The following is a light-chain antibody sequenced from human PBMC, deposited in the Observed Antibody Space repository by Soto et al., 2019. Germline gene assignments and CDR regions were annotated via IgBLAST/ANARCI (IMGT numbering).Light chain of an antibody. CDR3: SSFAGNNNLV. CDR1: SSDVGGYNY. CDR2: EVS. Sequence: QSALTQPPSASGSPGQSVTISCTGTSSDVGGYNYVSWYQQHPGKAPKLMISEVSKRPSGVPDRFSGSKSGNTASLTVSGLQAEDEAEYYCSSFAGNNNLVFGGGTKLHVL. J-gene: IGLJ2*01. V-gene: IGLV2-8*01.